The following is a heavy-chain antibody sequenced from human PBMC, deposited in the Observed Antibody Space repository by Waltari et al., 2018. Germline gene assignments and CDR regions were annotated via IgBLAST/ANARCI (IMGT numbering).Heavy chain of an antibody. D-gene: IGHD6-13*01. J-gene: IGHJ4*02. CDR2: IIPIFGTA. CDR3: ARDMGSSSSWYYFDY. V-gene: IGHV1-69*06. Sequence: QVQLLQPGAEVKKPASSVKVSCQASRYTFTKYFTQWVRQGPGQGLEWMGRIIPIFGTANYAQKFQGRVTITADKSTSTAYMELSSLRSEDTAVYYCARDMGSSSSWYYFDYWGQGTLVTVSS. CDR1: RYTFTKYF.